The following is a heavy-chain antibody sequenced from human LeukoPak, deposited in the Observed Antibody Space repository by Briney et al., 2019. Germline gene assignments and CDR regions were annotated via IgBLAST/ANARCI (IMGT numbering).Heavy chain of an antibody. CDR1: GFIFSNYA. J-gene: IGHJ4*02. CDR3: AKVVATIGRFDY. CDR2: ISGSGGST. Sequence: GASLRLSCEASGFIFSNYAMSWVRQAPGKGLEWVSGISGSGGSTYYADSVKGRFTISRDNSKNTLYLQMNSLRAEDTAVYYCAKVVATIGRFDYWGQGTLVTVS. D-gene: IGHD5-12*01. V-gene: IGHV3-23*01.